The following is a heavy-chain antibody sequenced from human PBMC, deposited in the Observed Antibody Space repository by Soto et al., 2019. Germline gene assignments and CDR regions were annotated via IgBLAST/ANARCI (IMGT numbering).Heavy chain of an antibody. CDR1: GFTVSSYA. CDR2: ISGSGGST. Sequence: EVQLLESGGVLVQPGGSLRLACAASGFTVSSYAMSWVRQAPGQGLEWVSAISGSGGSTYYADSVKGRFTISRDNSKNTLYLQMNSLRAEDTAVYYCAKFWGSSARARGAFDIWGQGTLVTVSA. CDR3: AKFWGSSARARGAFDI. D-gene: IGHD3-16*01. J-gene: IGHJ3*02. V-gene: IGHV3-23*01.